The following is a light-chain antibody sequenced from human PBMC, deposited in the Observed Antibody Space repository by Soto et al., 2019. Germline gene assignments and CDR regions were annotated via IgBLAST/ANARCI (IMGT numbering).Light chain of an antibody. J-gene: IGLJ2*01. Sequence: SYELTQPPSVSVAPGQTARITCGGKNIYSNSVHWYQQKPGQAPVLVVYDDNKRPSGTPERFSGSNSGNTATLTISRVEAGDEADYYCQMWYSSSDSRIFGGGTKVTVL. CDR1: NIYSNS. V-gene: IGLV3-21*02. CDR2: DDN. CDR3: QMWYSSSDSRI.